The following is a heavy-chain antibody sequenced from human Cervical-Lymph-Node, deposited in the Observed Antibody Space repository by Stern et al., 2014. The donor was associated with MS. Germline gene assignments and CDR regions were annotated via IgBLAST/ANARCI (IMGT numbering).Heavy chain of an antibody. CDR2: ITSSGSSR. CDR1: GFTFSDYY. Sequence: VQLLESGGGLVKPGGSLRLSCAASGFTFSDYYMNWIRQAPGRGLEWVSYITSSGSSRYYVDSVKGRFTISRDNANNSLYLQMNSLRAEDTAVYYCASPGPQNAFDIWGQGTMVTVSS. CDR3: ASPGPQNAFDI. J-gene: IGHJ3*02. V-gene: IGHV3-11*01.